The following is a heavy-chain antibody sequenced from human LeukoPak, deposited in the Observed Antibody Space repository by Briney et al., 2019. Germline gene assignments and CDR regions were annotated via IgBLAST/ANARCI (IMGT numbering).Heavy chain of an antibody. V-gene: IGHV3-33*01. CDR3: ARGFGQGAARFYYYYGMDV. CDR2: IWDDGSNK. CDR1: GFTFSSYG. Sequence: GGSLRLSCAASGFTFSSYGMHWVRQAPGKGLEWVAVIWDDGSNKYYADSVKGRFTISRDNSKNTMYLQMNSLRAEDTAVYYCARGFGQGAARFYYYYGMDVWGQGTTVTVSS. J-gene: IGHJ6*02. D-gene: IGHD6-6*01.